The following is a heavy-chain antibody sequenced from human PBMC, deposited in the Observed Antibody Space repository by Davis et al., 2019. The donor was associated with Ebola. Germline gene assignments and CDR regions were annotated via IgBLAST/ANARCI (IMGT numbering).Heavy chain of an antibody. CDR2: INSDGSNT. CDR1: GFTFSSYW. CDR3: ARAYYGDYVLRFDF. D-gene: IGHD4-17*01. Sequence: HTGGSLRLSCAASGFTFSSYWMHWVRQAPGKGLVWVSRINSDGSNTYYADSVKGRFTISRDNAKNTLYLQMNSLRAEDTAVYYCARAYYGDYVLRFDFWGQGTLVTVSS. V-gene: IGHV3-74*01. J-gene: IGHJ4*02.